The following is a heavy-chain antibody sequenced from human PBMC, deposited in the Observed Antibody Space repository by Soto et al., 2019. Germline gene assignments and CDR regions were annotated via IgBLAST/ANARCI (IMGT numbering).Heavy chain of an antibody. J-gene: IGHJ4*02. Sequence: QLQLVESGGGVVQPGTSLRLSFAASGFRFKSFVMHWVRQAPGKGLEWVAFTSYDGSNKDYGDSVKGRFTVSRDNSQNTLLLQMDFLRPEDTALYYCARWGTTGGFDLWGQGTLVSVSS. CDR1: GFRFKSFV. D-gene: IGHD3-16*01. V-gene: IGHV3-30*19. CDR2: TSYDGSNK. CDR3: ARWGTTGGFDL.